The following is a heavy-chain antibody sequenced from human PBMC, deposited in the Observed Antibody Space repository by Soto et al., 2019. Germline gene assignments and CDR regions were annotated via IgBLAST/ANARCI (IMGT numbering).Heavy chain of an antibody. CDR1: GFTFSSYW. V-gene: IGHV3-7*03. J-gene: IGHJ3*02. CDR2: IKQDGSEK. CDR3: ARYYDGSGNSDAFDI. Sequence: GGSLRLSCAASGFTFSSYWMTWARQAPGKGLEWVTNIKQDGSEKYYVDSVKGRFTISRDNAENSLYLEMNSLRAEDTAIYYCARYYDGSGNSDAFDIWGQGTMVTVSS. D-gene: IGHD3-22*01.